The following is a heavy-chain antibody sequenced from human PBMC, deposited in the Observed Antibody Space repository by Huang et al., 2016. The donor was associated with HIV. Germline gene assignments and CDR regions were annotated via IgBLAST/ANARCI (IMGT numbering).Heavy chain of an antibody. J-gene: IGHJ4*02. V-gene: IGHV3-74*01. D-gene: IGHD3-22*01. CDR2: INREGSIT. CDR1: GFSISSYW. Sequence: EVQLVESGGGLVQPGGSLRLSCAASGFSISSYWMHWVRQAPGKGRVWVARINREGSITSYADSVKGRFTISRDNAKNTLYLQMNSLRAEDTAVYYCARDPRIQSWLNFFDYWGQGTLVSVSS. CDR3: ARDPRIQSWLNFFDY.